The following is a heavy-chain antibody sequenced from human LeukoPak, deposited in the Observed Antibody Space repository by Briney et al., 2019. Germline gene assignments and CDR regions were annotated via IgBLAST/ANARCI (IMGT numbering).Heavy chain of an antibody. CDR1: GGSISTSTYY. CDR3: ARGGKREYSYGLPY. CDR2: INHSAST. J-gene: IGHJ4*02. V-gene: IGHV4-39*07. Sequence: SETLSLTCTVSGGSISTSTYYWGWIRQPPGKGLEWIGEINHSASTNYNPSLKSRVTISVDTSKNQFSLKLSSVTAADTAVYYCARGGKREYSYGLPYWGQGTLVTVSS. D-gene: IGHD5-18*01.